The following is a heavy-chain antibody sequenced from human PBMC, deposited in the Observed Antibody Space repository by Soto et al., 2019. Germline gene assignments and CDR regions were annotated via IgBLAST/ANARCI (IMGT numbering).Heavy chain of an antibody. J-gene: IGHJ6*03. CDR3: ARGVNAAVEEYYYYYMDV. CDR1: GYSFTSYW. CDR2: IYPGDSDT. D-gene: IGHD6-19*01. Sequence: PGESLKISCKGSGYSFTSYWIGWVRQMPGKGLEWMGIIYPGDSDTRYSPSFQGQVTMTRNTSISTAYMELSSLRSEDTAVYYCARGVNAAVEEYYYYYMDVWGKGTTVTVSS. V-gene: IGHV5-51*01.